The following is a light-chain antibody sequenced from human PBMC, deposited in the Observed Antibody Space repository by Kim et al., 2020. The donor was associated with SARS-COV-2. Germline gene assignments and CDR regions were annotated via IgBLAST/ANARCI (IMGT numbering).Light chain of an antibody. V-gene: IGLV3-19*01. CDR1: SLRSYY. CDR2: GKN. J-gene: IGLJ1*01. CDR3: KSRDSSGNHYV. Sequence: ALGQTVRITCQGDSLRSYYASWYQQKPGQTPVLVIYGKNNRPSGIPDRFSGSSSGNTASLTIIGAQAEDEGDYYCKSRDSSGNHYVFGTGTKVTVL.